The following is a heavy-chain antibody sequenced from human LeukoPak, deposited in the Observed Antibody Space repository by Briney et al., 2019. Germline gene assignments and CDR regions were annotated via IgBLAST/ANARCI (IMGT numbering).Heavy chain of an antibody. J-gene: IGHJ3*02. CDR1: GFTFDDYA. CDR2: ISWNSGSI. CDR3: AKSEMSQIVLSAFDI. V-gene: IGHV3-9*01. Sequence: GRSLRLSCAASGFTFDDYAMHWVRQAPGKGLEWVSGISWNSGSIDYADSVKGRFTISRDNAKNSLYLQMNSLRAEDTALYYCAKSEMSQIVLSAFDIWGQGTMVTVSS. D-gene: IGHD5/OR15-5a*01.